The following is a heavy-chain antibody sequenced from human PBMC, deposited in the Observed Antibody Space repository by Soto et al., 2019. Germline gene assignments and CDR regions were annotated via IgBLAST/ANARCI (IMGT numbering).Heavy chain of an antibody. V-gene: IGHV4-34*01. J-gene: IGHJ4*02. D-gene: IGHD6-6*01. Sequence: SETLSLTCAVYGGYFSDYYWSCIRQPPRKGLEWIGQINHSGTTNYKSSLKSRVTISVDPSLHQFSLNLKSVTAADTAVYYCARGSSSSSLGDWGQRTPGTVSS. CDR1: GGYFSDYY. CDR3: ARGSSSSSLGD. CDR2: INHSGTT.